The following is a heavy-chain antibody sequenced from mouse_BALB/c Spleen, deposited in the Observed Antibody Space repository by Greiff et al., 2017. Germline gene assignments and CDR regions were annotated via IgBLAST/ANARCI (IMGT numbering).Heavy chain of an antibody. J-gene: IGHJ4*01. D-gene: IGHD1-1*01. CDR1: GYSFTSYW. Sequence: VQLQQSGPQLVRPGASVKISCKASGYSFTSYWMHWVKQRPGQGLEWIGMIDPSDSETRLNQKFKDKATLTVDKSSSTAYMQLSSPTSEDSAVYYCARYYGRLYAMDYWGQGTSVTVSS. V-gene: IGHV1S127*01. CDR2: IDPSDSET. CDR3: ARYYGRLYAMDY.